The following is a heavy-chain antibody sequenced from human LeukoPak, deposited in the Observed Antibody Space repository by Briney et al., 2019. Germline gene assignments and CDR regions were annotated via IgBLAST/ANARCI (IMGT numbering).Heavy chain of an antibody. CDR2: IYDSGAT. D-gene: IGHD3-10*01. Sequence: PSETLSLTCTVCGGSISGFYWSWIRQPPGKGLEWVGYIYDSGATSYNAPLKSRVPISIDTSKQQFSLKLSSVTAADQAVYFCARVFYYYDAATYSDHWGQGTLVTVSS. V-gene: IGHV4-59*01. CDR1: GGSISGFY. CDR3: ARVFYYYDAATYSDH. J-gene: IGHJ4*02.